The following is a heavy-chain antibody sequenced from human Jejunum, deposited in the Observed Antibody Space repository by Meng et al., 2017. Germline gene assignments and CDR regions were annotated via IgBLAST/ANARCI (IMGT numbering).Heavy chain of an antibody. V-gene: IGHV3-48*03. Sequence: GESLKISCAASGFPFSMFEMNLVRRAPGKGLEWVSYISGSGSTKYYADSVEGRFTITSDNDKTSLYLQMNSLGADDTAIYYCIGGGWRFFDYWGQGTLVTVSS. J-gene: IGHJ4*02. CDR2: ISGSGSTK. D-gene: IGHD6-19*01. CDR1: GFPFSMFE. CDR3: IGGGWRFFDY.